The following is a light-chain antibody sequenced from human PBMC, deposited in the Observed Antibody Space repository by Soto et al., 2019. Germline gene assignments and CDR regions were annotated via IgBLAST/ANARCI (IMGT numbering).Light chain of an antibody. CDR1: QSVSSSH. CDR2: GTS. Sequence: VLTQSPGTLSLSPGERATLSCRASQSVSSSHLAWYQQKPGQAPRLLIYGTSSRATGIPDRFSGSRSGADFTLTISSLEPEDFAVYYCQQRSNWPPDTFGPGTKVDIK. V-gene: IGKV3D-20*02. CDR3: QQRSNWPPDT. J-gene: IGKJ3*01.